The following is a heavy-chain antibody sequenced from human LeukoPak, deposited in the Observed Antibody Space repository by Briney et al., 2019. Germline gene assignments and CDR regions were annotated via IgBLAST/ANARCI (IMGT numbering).Heavy chain of an antibody. Sequence: GGSLRLSCAASGFTFSSYSMNWVRQAPGKGLEWVSSISSSSYIYYADSVKGRFTISRDNAKNSLYLQMNSLRAEDTAVYYCARAGMVRGVLYYFDYWGQGTLVTVSS. CDR3: ARAGMVRGVLYYFDY. CDR1: GFTFSSYS. J-gene: IGHJ4*02. D-gene: IGHD3-10*01. V-gene: IGHV3-21*01. CDR2: ISSSSYI.